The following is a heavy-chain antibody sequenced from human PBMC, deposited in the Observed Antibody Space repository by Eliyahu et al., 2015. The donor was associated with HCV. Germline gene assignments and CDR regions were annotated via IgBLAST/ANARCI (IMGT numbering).Heavy chain of an antibody. CDR2: XSYDXTLK. CDR3: ARDLGVGGTVGIIDY. CDR1: GFIMYNHA. Sequence: QVQLVESGGGVVHPGTSLXLSCAASGFIMYNHAMHWVRQAPGKGLEWVAVXSYDXTLKYYAELVKGRFTISRDNSENTLYLQMSGLRDDDTAVYYCARDLGVGGTVGIIDYWGQGTLVTVSS. D-gene: IGHD1-26*01. J-gene: IGHJ4*02. V-gene: IGHV3-30*04.